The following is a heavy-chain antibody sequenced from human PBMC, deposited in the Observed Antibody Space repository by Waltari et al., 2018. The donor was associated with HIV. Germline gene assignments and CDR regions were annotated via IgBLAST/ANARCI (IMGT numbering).Heavy chain of an antibody. J-gene: IGHJ4*02. V-gene: IGHV4-4*07. D-gene: IGHD1-26*01. CDR3: ARETSGPTWRLFDS. CDR2: INASGGT. Sequence: QVQLQESGPGLVKPSETLSLTRIVSGGSINNYYWNWIRQPAGKGLEWLGRINASGGTNYNPSLKSRVTMSVDTSKNQFSLKLTSVTAADTAVYFCARETSGPTWRLFDSWGQGTLVTVSS. CDR1: GGSINNYY.